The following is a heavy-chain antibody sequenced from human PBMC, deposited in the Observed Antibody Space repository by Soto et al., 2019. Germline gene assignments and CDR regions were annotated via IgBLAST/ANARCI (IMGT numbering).Heavy chain of an antibody. CDR2: ITNGGTTI. D-gene: IGHD3-3*01. V-gene: IGHV3-48*02. J-gene: IGHJ4*02. CDR3: ATPVVRFLEWTTDY. Sequence: LRLSCAASGFTFSSYSMDWVRQAPGKGLEWISYITNGGTTIYYADSVKGRFTISRDNAKNSLYLHMNSLRDDDTAVYYCATPVVRFLEWTTDYWGQGTLVTVSS. CDR1: GFTFSSYS.